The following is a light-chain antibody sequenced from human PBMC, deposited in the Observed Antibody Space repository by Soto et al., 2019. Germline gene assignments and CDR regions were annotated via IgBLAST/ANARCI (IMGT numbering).Light chain of an antibody. Sequence: IQMTQSPSSLSASVGDRVTITCRASQGIGSYLTWYQQKPGRAPKLLIYTTSSLQSGVPSRFSGSGSETYFSLTITGLQPEYSANYYCQETYPSTWTFGQGTKVEI. V-gene: IGKV1-39*01. CDR1: QGIGSY. CDR3: QETYPSTWT. J-gene: IGKJ1*01. CDR2: TTS.